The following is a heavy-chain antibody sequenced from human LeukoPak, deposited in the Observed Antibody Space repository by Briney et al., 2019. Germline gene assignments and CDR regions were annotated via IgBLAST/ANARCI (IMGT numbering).Heavy chain of an antibody. CDR1: GFTFHHYS. CDR3: AKDSNTGGYSFDS. Sequence: GGSLRLSCAASGFTFHHYSMHWVRQPPGKGLEWVSLISWDGGITYYADSVRGRFTISRDNSKHSLSLEMNSLRTEDTALYYCAKDSNTGGYSFDSWGQGTLVTVSS. D-gene: IGHD5-12*01. CDR2: ISWDGGIT. J-gene: IGHJ4*02. V-gene: IGHV3-43*01.